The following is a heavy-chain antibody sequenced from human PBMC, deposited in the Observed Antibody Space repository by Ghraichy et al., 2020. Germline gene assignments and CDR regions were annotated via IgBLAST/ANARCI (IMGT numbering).Heavy chain of an antibody. J-gene: IGHJ4*02. CDR3: ARDFPRIAVAGTPSY. CDR1: GYSISSGYY. CDR2: IYHSGST. D-gene: IGHD6-19*01. V-gene: IGHV4-38-2*02. Sequence: SETLSLTCTVSGYSISSGYYWGWIRQPPGKGLEWIGSIYHSGSTYYNPSLKSRVTISVDTSKNQFSLKLSSVTAADTAVYYCARDFPRIAVAGTPSYWGQGTLVTVSS.